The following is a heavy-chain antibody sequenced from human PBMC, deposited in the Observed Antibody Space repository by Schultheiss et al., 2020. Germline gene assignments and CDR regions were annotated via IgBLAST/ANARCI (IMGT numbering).Heavy chain of an antibody. V-gene: IGHV3-30-3*01. CDR2: ISYDGSNK. D-gene: IGHD3-10*01. Sequence: GESLKISCAASGFTFSSYAMHWVRQAPGKGLEWVAVISYDGSNKYYADSVKGRFTISRDNSKNTLYLQMNSLRAEDTAVYYCARPLWFGELSYYFDYWGQGTLVTVSS. CDR3: ARPLWFGELSYYFDY. J-gene: IGHJ4*02. CDR1: GFTFSSYA.